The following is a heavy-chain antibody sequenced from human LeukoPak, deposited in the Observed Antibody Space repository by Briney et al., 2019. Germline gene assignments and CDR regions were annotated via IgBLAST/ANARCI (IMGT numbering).Heavy chain of an antibody. V-gene: IGHV3-21*01. CDR1: GFTFSSYS. J-gene: IGHJ1*01. D-gene: IGHD6-13*01. CDR2: ISSSSSYI. Sequence: GGSLRLSCAASGFTFSSYSMNWVRQAPGKGLELVSSISSSSSYIYYADSVKGRFTISRDNAKNPLYLQMNSLRAEDTAVYYCARDLKSSSWYAPELSWGQGTLVTVSS. CDR3: ARDLKSSSWYAPELS.